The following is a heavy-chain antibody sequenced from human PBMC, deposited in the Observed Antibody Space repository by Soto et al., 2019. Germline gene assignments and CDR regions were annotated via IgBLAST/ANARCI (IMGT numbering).Heavy chain of an antibody. CDR1: GFTFSTYW. J-gene: IGHJ4*02. CDR3: ARNYYDSGGGFDY. D-gene: IGHD3-22*01. V-gene: IGHV3-74*01. CDR2: ISTDGSST. Sequence: GGSLRLSCSFSGFTFSTYWMHWVRQGPGKGLVWVSRISTDGSSTTYADSVKGRFTISRDNSKNTLYLQMNSLRAEDTAVYYCARNYYDSGGGFDYWGQGTLVTVSS.